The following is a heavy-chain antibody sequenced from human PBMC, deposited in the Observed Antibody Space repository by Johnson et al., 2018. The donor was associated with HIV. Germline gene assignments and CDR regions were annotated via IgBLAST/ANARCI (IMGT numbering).Heavy chain of an antibody. J-gene: IGHJ3*02. V-gene: IGHV3-23*04. CDR3: ARGFCSNGVCSSLLGFDAFDI. Sequence: VLLVESGGGLVQPGGSLRLSCAASGFTVSSYVMSWVRLNPGKGLEWVSSMSGGGGSAYYSDSVKGRFTISRDKSKNMVYLQMNSLRAEDTAVYFCARGFCSNGVCSSLLGFDAFDIWGQGTTVTVSS. D-gene: IGHD2-8*01. CDR1: GFTVSSYV. CDR2: MSGGGGSA.